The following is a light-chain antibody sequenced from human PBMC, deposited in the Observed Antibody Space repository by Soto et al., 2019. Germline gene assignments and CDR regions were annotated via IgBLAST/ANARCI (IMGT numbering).Light chain of an antibody. Sequence: EIVLTQSPGTLYLSPGEGVTLSCRAVQIVTSSQLAWYQQKPGQAPRLLVFGASSRVLGIPDRFSGSGSGTDFTLTICRLEPEDFAVYYCQQYGSSDTFGQGTKVDIK. CDR2: GAS. CDR3: QQYGSSDT. CDR1: QIVTSSQ. V-gene: IGKV3-20*01. J-gene: IGKJ1*01.